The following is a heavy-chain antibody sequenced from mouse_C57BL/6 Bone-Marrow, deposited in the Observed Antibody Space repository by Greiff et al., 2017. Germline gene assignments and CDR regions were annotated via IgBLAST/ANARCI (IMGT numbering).Heavy chain of an antibody. CDR2: IDPANGTT. CDR3: ASFLWGLLPYAMDS. V-gene: IGHV14-3*01. Sequence: EVKLQESVAELVRPGASVKLSCTASGFNIKNTYMHWVKQRPEQGLEWIGRIDPANGTTKYAPKFQGKATITADTSSNTAYLQLSSLTSEDTAIYYCASFLWGLLPYAMDSWGPGASAPVSS. J-gene: IGHJ4*01. CDR1: GFNIKNTY. D-gene: IGHD2-3*01.